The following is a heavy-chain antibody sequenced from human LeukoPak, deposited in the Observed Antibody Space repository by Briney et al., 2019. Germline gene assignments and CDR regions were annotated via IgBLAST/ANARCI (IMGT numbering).Heavy chain of an antibody. V-gene: IGHV4-30-4*01. CDR1: GGSISSGDYY. CDR3: ARGPAGYFDY. CDR2: IYHSVST. J-gene: IGHJ4*02. Sequence: SETLSLTCTVSGGSISSGDYYWGWVRQPPGKVLGWIAYIYHSVSTYYHPSLKSRVIISVDTSQNQFSLKLSSVTAADTAVYYCARGPAGYFDYWGQGTLVTVSS.